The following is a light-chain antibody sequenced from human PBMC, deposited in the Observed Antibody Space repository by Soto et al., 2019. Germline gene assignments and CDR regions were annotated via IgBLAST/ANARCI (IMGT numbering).Light chain of an antibody. CDR2: GVS. V-gene: IGKV3-20*01. Sequence: EIVLPQTPGPLALTPGGRATRSCGASQSVSSSYLAWYQQKPGQAPRLLIYGVSSRASGIPDRFFGSGSGTDFTLTINRLEPEDFAVYYCQQYANPPITFGQGARLEIK. CDR3: QQYANPPIT. J-gene: IGKJ5*01. CDR1: QSVSSSY.